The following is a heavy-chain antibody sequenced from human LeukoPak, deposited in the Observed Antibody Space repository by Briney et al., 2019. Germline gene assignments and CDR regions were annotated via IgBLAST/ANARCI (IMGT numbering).Heavy chain of an antibody. CDR3: ASSVRGVII. J-gene: IGHJ4*02. CDR1: GGSFSGYY. Sequence: SETLSLTCAVYGGSFSGYYWSWIRQPPGKGLEWIGEINHSGSTNYNPSLKSRVTISVDTPKNQFSLKLSSVTAADTAVYYCASSVRGVIIWGQGTLVTVSS. D-gene: IGHD3-10*01. CDR2: INHSGST. V-gene: IGHV4-34*01.